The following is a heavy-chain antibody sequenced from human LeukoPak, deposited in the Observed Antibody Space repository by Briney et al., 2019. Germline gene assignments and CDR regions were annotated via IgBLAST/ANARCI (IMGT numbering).Heavy chain of an antibody. J-gene: IGHJ6*02. CDR3: ARDQKGGSTFYYYYGMDV. D-gene: IGHD2-15*01. Sequence: PSETLSLTCTVSGGSIGSYYWSWIRQPPGKGLEWIGYIYYSGSTNYNPSLKSRVTISVDTSKNQFSLKLSSVTAADTAVYYCARDQKGGSTFYYYYGMDVWGQGTTVTVSS. CDR2: IYYSGST. CDR1: GGSIGSYY. V-gene: IGHV4-59*01.